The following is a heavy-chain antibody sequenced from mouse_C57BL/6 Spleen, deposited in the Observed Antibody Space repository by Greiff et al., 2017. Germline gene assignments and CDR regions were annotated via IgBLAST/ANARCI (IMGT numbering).Heavy chain of an antibody. Sequence: QVQLKESGAELVRPGASVTLSCKASGYTFTDYEMHWVKQTPVHGLEWIGAIDPETGGTAYNQKFKGKAILTADKSSSTAYMELRSLTSEDSAVYYCTRRGLPPFAYWGQGTLVTVSA. CDR2: IDPETGGT. J-gene: IGHJ3*01. V-gene: IGHV1-15*01. CDR3: TRRGLPPFAY. D-gene: IGHD2-4*01. CDR1: GYTFTDYE.